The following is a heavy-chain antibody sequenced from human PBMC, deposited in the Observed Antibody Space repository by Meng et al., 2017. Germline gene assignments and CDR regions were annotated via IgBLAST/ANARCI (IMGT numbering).Heavy chain of an antibody. CDR1: GYSISSGYY. CDR3: ARETSDSYCGGDCYSVY. Sequence: GSLRLSCAVSGYSISSGYYWGWIRQPPGKGLEWIGSIYHSGSTYYNPSLKSRVTISVDTSKNQFSLKLSSVTAADTAVYYCARETSDSYCGGDCYSVYWGQGTLVTVSS. J-gene: IGHJ4*02. D-gene: IGHD2-21*02. V-gene: IGHV4-38-2*02. CDR2: IYHSGST.